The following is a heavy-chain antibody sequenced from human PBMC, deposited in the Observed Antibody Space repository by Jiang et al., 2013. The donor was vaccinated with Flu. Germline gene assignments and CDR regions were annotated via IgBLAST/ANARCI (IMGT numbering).Heavy chain of an antibody. CDR1: TFTSYY. CDR3: ARDQGDGDYLLYYYYYGMDV. Sequence: TFTSYYMHWVRQAPGQGLEWMGIINPSGGSTSYAQKFQGRVTMTRDTSTSTVYMELSSLRSEDTAVYYCARDQGDGDYLLYYYYYGMDVWGQGTTVTVSS. J-gene: IGHJ6*02. CDR2: INPSGGST. D-gene: IGHD4-17*01. V-gene: IGHV1-46*03.